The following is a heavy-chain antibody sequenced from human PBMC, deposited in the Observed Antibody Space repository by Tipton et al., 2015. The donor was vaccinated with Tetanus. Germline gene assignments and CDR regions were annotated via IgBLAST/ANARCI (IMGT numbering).Heavy chain of an antibody. CDR3: ARANGPGSYLDY. D-gene: IGHD2-8*01. Sequence: TLSLTCTVYGGSFSGYYWSWIRQPPGKGLEWIGEINHSGSTNYNPSLKSRVTISVDTSKNQFSPKLSSVTAADTAVYYCARANGPGSYLDYWGQGTLVTVSS. CDR1: GGSFSGYY. J-gene: IGHJ4*02. CDR2: INHSGST. V-gene: IGHV4-34*01.